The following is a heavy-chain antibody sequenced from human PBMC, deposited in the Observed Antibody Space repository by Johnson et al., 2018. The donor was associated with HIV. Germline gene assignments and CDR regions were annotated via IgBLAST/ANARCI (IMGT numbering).Heavy chain of an antibody. Sequence: QVQLVESGGDMVQPGRSLRLSCAASGFNFSSYAMHWVRQAPGKGLEWVAVISYDGSNKYYADSVKGRFTISRDNSKNTLYLQMSSLRPEDTAVHYCAKDGYRAALDVWGQGTMVTVST. V-gene: IGHV3-30-3*02. CDR3: AKDGYRAALDV. CDR1: GFNFSSYA. CDR2: ISYDGSNK. D-gene: IGHD5-24*01. J-gene: IGHJ3*01.